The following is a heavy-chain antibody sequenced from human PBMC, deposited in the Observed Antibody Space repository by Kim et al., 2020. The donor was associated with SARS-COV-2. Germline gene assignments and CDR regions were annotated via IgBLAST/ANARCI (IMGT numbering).Heavy chain of an antibody. J-gene: IGHJ6*02. Sequence: SETLSLTCAVYGGSFSGYYWSWIRQPPGKGLEWIGEINHSGSTNYNPSLKSRVTISVDTSKNQFSLKLSSVTAADTAVYYCARDRNSPGYYYYGMDVWGQGTTVTVSS. CDR2: INHSGST. V-gene: IGHV4-34*01. CDR1: GGSFSGYY. CDR3: ARDRNSPGYYYYGMDV.